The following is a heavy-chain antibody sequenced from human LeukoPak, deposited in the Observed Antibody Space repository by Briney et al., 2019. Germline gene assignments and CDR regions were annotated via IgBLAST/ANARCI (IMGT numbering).Heavy chain of an antibody. V-gene: IGHV3-30*02. Sequence: TGGPLRLSCAASGFIFSDYGMHWVRQAPGKGLEWVAFIRYDGSNEYYLDSVKGRFTISRDTSRNTVYLQMNSLKTEDTGVYYCAKEGASSKPSDLDYWGEGTLVTVSS. CDR3: AKEGASSKPSDLDY. CDR1: GFIFSDYG. CDR2: IRYDGSNE. D-gene: IGHD1-26*01. J-gene: IGHJ4*02.